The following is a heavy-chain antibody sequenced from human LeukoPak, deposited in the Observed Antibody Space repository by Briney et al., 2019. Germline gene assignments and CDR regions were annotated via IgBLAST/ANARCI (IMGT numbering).Heavy chain of an antibody. J-gene: IGHJ4*02. CDR3: ARSGTTLRYFDY. V-gene: IGHV3-30*01. CDR2: ISFDGSYK. CDR1: GFTFSSYA. D-gene: IGHD1-1*01. Sequence: TGGSLRLSCAASGFTFSSYAMHWVRQAPGKGLEWVAVISFDGSYKYYADSLKGRITISRDNSKNTLHLQLNSLRPEDTAVYYCARSGTTLRYFDYWGQGTLVTVSS.